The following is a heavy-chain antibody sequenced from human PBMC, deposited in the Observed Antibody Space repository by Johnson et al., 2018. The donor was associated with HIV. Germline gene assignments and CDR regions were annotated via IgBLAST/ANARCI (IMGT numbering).Heavy chain of an antibody. CDR1: GFTFSSYW. Sequence: VQLVESGGGLVQPGGSLRLSCAASGFTFSSYWMSWVRQAPGKGLEWVVNIKQDGSEKYYVDSVKGRFTISRDNAKNSLYLQMNSLRAEDTAVYYCAREYYGSGSDAFDIWGQGTMVTVSS. CDR3: AREYYGSGSDAFDI. CDR2: IKQDGSEK. J-gene: IGHJ3*02. V-gene: IGHV3-7*01. D-gene: IGHD3-10*01.